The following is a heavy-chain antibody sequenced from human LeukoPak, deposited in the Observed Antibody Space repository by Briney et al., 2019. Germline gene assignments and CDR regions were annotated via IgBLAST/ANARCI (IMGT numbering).Heavy chain of an antibody. CDR1: GFTFDDYA. CDR3: AKDAKVYSSGWYYFDY. V-gene: IGHV3-9*03. Sequence: GGSLRLSCAASGFTFDDYAMHWVRQAPGKGLEWVSGISWNSGSIGYADSVKGRFTISRDNAKNSLYLQMNSLGAEDMALYYCAKDAKVYSSGWYYFDYGGQGPMVTVPS. CDR2: ISWNSGSI. J-gene: IGHJ4*02. D-gene: IGHD6-19*01.